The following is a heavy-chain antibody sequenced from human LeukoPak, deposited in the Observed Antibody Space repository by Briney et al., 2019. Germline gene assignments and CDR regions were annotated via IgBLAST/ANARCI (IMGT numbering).Heavy chain of an antibody. V-gene: IGHV4-59*08. CDR2: ISYSGFT. D-gene: IGHD2/OR15-2a*01. J-gene: IGHJ4*02. Sequence: SETLSLTCTVSGGSISSYQWSWIRQPPWKGLEWIGYISYSGFTNYNPSLKSRVTISLDTSKNQFSLKLTSVTAADTAVYYCAGHHPRNTVDFWGQGTLVTVSS. CDR3: AGHHPRNTVDF. CDR1: GGSISSYQ.